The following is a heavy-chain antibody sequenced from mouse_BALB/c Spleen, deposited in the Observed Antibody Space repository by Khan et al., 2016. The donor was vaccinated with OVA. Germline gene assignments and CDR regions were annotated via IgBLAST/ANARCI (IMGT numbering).Heavy chain of an antibody. V-gene: IGHV1S29*02. D-gene: IGHD1-1*01. CDR1: GYTFTDYN. CDR3: TRESSWYFDV. Sequence: DVQLQESGPEVVKPGASVKISCKASGYTFTDYNMHWVKQSHGKSLEWIGYIYPYNGGPVYSQRFGNKATLTVDTSSSTASMALRSLASEDSAVYYWTRESSWYFDVWGAGTTVTVSS. J-gene: IGHJ1*01. CDR2: IYPYNGGP.